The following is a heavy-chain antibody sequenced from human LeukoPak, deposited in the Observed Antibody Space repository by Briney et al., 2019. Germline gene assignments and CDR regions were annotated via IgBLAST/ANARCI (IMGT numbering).Heavy chain of an antibody. CDR3: ARGWLRSSFEY. V-gene: IGHV3-66*01. J-gene: IGHJ4*02. CDR1: GFIVSSNY. D-gene: IGHD5-12*01. CDR2: IYTGGNT. Sequence: GGSLRLSCAGSGFIVSSNYMSWVRQAPGKGLEWVSVIYTGGNTYYADSVKGRFTISRDNSKNTLYLQMNSLRAEDTAVYYCARGWLRSSFEYWGQGTLVTVSS.